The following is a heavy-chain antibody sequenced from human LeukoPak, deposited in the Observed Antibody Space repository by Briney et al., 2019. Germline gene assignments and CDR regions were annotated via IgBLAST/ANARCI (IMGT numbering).Heavy chain of an antibody. CDR1: GGSISSGSYY. CDR2: IYTSGST. CDR3: ARGVGTSLYSYYFDY. Sequence: SETLSLTCTVSGGSISSGSYYWSWIRQPAGKGLEWIGRIYTSGSTNYNPSLKSRVTISVDTSKNQFSLKLSSVTAADTAVYYCARGVGTSLYSYYFDYWGQGTLVTVSS. D-gene: IGHD1-14*01. V-gene: IGHV4-61*02. J-gene: IGHJ4*02.